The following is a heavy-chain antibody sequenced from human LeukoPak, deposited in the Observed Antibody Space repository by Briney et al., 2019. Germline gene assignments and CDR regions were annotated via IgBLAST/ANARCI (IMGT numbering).Heavy chain of an antibody. CDR2: IWYDGSNK. Sequence: PGGSLRLSCAASGFTFSSYGMHWVRQAPGKGLEWVAVIWYDGSNKYYADSVKGRFTISRDNSKNTLYPQMNSLRAEDTAVYYCARGTWTTVVTLDYWGQGTLVTVSS. J-gene: IGHJ4*02. D-gene: IGHD4-23*01. CDR3: ARGTWTTVVTLDY. CDR1: GFTFSSYG. V-gene: IGHV3-33*01.